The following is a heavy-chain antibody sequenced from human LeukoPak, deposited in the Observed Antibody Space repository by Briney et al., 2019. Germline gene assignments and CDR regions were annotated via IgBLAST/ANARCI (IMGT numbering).Heavy chain of an antibody. CDR1: GYTFTSYY. V-gene: IGHV1-46*01. D-gene: IGHD2-15*01. Sequence: ASVKVSCKASGYTFTSYYMHWVRQPPGQGLEWMGIINPSGGSTSYAQKFQGRVTMTRDTSTSTVYMELSSLRSEDTAVYYCARDSGEYYFDYWGQGTLVTVSS. J-gene: IGHJ4*02. CDR2: INPSGGST. CDR3: ARDSGEYYFDY.